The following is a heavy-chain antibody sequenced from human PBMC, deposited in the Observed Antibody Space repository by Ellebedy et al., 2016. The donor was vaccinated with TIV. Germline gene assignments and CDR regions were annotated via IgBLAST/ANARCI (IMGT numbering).Heavy chain of an antibody. V-gene: IGHV3-21*01. D-gene: IGHD4-17*01. CDR3: VRSDMTTVTYFEY. Sequence: GESLKISCAASGFTFSSYRMNCVRQAPGKGLDWVSSISPIGSYIYQADSLRGRFTISRDNANNYLSLQMSILRADDTAVYYCVRSDMTTVTYFEYWGLGALVTVSS. CDR2: ISPIGSYI. J-gene: IGHJ4*02. CDR1: GFTFSSYR.